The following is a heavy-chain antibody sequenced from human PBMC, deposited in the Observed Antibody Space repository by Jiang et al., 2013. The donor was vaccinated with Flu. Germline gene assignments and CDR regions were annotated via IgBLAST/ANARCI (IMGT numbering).Heavy chain of an antibody. CDR2: IRCKADGGTT. CDR3: VRPHCSSVSCYDRGPFDY. V-gene: IGHV3-15*01. D-gene: IGHD2-15*01. Sequence: VMPGGSLRLSCAASRFNFKNAWMSWVRQAPGKGLEWVGRIRCKADGGTTDSAAPVQGRFIISRDDYKNTVYLQMNSLKIEDTAMYYCVRPHCSSVSCYDRGPFDYWGQGTLVTVSS. J-gene: IGHJ4*02. CDR1: RFNFKNAW.